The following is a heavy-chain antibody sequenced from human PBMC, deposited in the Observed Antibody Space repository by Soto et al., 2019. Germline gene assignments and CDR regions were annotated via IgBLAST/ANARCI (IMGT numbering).Heavy chain of an antibody. D-gene: IGHD3-22*01. J-gene: IGHJ6*03. CDR2: INWNGGST. CDR1: GFTFDDYG. V-gene: IGHV3-20*01. Sequence: GALRRSCSASGFTFDDYGMSWVRQAPGKGLEWVSGINWNGGSTGYADSVKGRFTISRDNAKNSLYLQMNSLRAEDTALYHCARVIELTIYYYYYYMDVWGKGTTVTVSS. CDR3: ARVIELTIYYYYYYMDV.